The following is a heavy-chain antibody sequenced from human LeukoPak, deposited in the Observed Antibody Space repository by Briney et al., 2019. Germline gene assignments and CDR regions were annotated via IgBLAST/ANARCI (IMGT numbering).Heavy chain of an antibody. CDR1: GYTFTNYA. CDR2: INTNTGNP. V-gene: IGHV7-4-1*02. CDR3: ASAGVGYCSSGDCSPDF. Sequence: GASVKVSCKASGYTFTNYALKWVRQAPGQGLEWMGWINTNTGNPTYAQDFTGRFVFSLDTSVSTAYLQISSLEAEDTAVYYCASAGVGYCSSGDCSPDFWGQGTLVTVSS. D-gene: IGHD2-15*01. J-gene: IGHJ4*02.